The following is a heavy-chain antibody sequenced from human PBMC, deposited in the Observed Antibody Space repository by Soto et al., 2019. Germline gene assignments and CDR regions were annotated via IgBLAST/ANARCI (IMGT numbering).Heavy chain of an antibody. J-gene: IGHJ4*02. Sequence: SGPTLENPTQTLTLTCTFSGFSLSTSGVGVGWIRQPPGKALEWLALIYWDDDKRYSPSLKSRLTITKDTSKNQVVLTMTNMDPVDTATYYCAPSFHSYSSGWYYFDYWGQGTLVTVSS. CDR2: IYWDDDK. D-gene: IGHD6-19*01. V-gene: IGHV2-5*02. CDR3: APSFHSYSSGWYYFDY. CDR1: GFSLSTSGVG.